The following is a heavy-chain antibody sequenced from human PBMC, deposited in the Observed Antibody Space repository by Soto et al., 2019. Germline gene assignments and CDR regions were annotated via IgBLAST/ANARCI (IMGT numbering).Heavy chain of an antibody. V-gene: IGHV1-18*01. CDR3: ARDPGEGVVPAAPYYFDY. CDR2: ISAYNGNT. D-gene: IGHD2-2*01. J-gene: IGHJ4*02. CDR1: GYTFTSYG. Sequence: QVQLVQSGAEVQKPGASVKVSCKASGYTFTSYGISWVRQAPGQGLEWMGWISAYNGNTNYAQKLQGRVTMTTDTSTSTAYMELRSLRSDDTAVYYCARDPGEGVVPAAPYYFDYWGQGTLVTVSS.